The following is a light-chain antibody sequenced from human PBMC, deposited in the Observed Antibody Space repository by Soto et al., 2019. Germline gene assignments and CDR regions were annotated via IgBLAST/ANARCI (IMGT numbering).Light chain of an antibody. V-gene: IGKV1-5*01. Sequence: QMTQSPSTLSASVGDRVTITXRASQSISDSLAWYQQKPGKAPDLLISDVSSLERGVASRFSGSGSGTEFTLTISSMQPDDFATYYCQQYNGYSRTFGQGTKV. J-gene: IGKJ1*01. CDR3: QQYNGYSRT. CDR1: QSISDS. CDR2: DVS.